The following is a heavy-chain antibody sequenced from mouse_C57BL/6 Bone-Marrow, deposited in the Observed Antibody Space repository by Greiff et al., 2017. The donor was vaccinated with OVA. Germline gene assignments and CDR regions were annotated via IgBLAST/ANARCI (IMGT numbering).Heavy chain of an antibody. Sequence: EVQLQQSVAELVRPGASVKLSCTASGFNIKNTYMHWVKQRPEQGLEWIGRIDPANGNTKYATKFQGKATITADTSSNTAYLHLTSLTSEDTAIYYCARYSNYVWYFDVWGTGTTVTVSS. V-gene: IGHV14-3*01. D-gene: IGHD2-5*01. CDR3: ARYSNYVWYFDV. CDR2: IDPANGNT. J-gene: IGHJ1*03. CDR1: GFNIKNTY.